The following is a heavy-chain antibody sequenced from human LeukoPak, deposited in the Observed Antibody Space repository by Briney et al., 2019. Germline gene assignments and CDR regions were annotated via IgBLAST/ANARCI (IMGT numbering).Heavy chain of an antibody. D-gene: IGHD3-10*01. J-gene: IGHJ4*02. CDR2: IGGSGSST. CDR3: AKLWFGELGAVYFDY. CDR1: GFRFSNYA. V-gene: IGHV3-23*01. Sequence: PGGSPRLSCAASGFRFSNYAMSWVRQAPGKGLEWVSGIGGSGSSTYYADSVKGRFTISRDNSKNMLYLQMNSLRAEDTAVYYCAKLWFGELGAVYFDYWGQGTLVTVSS.